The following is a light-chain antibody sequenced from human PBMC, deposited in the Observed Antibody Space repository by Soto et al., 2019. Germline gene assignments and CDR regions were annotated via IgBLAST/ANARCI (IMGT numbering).Light chain of an antibody. Sequence: DIEMTQSPSSLSASVGDRVTISCRASQSISSYLSWYQQKPGKAPKLLIYDATILQSGVPTRFSGSGSGTDFTLTISALQPEDSATYYCHQSYSIPFTFGPGTTLDIK. V-gene: IGKV1-39*01. CDR2: DAT. J-gene: IGKJ3*01. CDR3: HQSYSIPFT. CDR1: QSISSY.